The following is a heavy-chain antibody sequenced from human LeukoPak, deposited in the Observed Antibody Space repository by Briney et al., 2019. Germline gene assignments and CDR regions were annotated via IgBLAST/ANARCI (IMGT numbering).Heavy chain of an antibody. CDR3: AKDPMVRGGPGL. CDR1: GFTFSSYS. Sequence: PGGSLRLSCATSGFTFSSYSVNWVRQAPGKGLEWVSAISGSGGSTYYADSVKGRLTISRDNSKNMLYLQMNSLRAEDTAVYYCAKDPMVRGGPGLWGRGTLVTVSS. V-gene: IGHV3-23*01. CDR2: ISGSGGST. J-gene: IGHJ2*01. D-gene: IGHD3-10*01.